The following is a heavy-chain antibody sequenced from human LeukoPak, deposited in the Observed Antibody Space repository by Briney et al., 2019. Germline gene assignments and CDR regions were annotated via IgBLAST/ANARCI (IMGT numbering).Heavy chain of an antibody. D-gene: IGHD5-18*01. V-gene: IGHV3-30*03. J-gene: IGHJ4*02. Sequence: GGSLRLSCAASGFTFSSCGMHWVRQAPGKGLVWVAVISYDGSNKYYADSVKGRFTISRDNSKNTLYLQMNSLRAEDTAVYYCASFTNVDTAMAPWAYFDYWGQGTLVTVSS. CDR2: ISYDGSNK. CDR1: GFTFSSCG. CDR3: ASFTNVDTAMAPWAYFDY.